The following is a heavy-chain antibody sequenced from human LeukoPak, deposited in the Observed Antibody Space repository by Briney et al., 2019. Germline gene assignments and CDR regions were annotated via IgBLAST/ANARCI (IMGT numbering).Heavy chain of an antibody. D-gene: IGHD5-18*01. V-gene: IGHV3-23*01. CDR1: GFTFSSYA. Sequence: GLSLRLSCAVSGFTFSSYAMSWVGQAPVKGLEWVSAISCSGGTTYYADSVKGRFTISRDNSKNTLYLQMNSLRAEDTAVYYCARTPWIQLWSFFDYWGQGTLVTVSS. J-gene: IGHJ4*02. CDR3: ARTPWIQLWSFFDY. CDR2: ISCSGGTT.